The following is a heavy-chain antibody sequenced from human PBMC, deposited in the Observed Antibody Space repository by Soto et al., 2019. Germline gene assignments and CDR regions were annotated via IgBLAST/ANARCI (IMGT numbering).Heavy chain of an antibody. Sequence: ASVKVSCKASGYTFTSYYMHWVRQAPGQGLEWMGIINPSGGSTSYAQKFQGRVTMTRDTSTSTVYMELSSLRSEDTAVYYCARGYYDFWSGYYPSPPAYYYGMDVWGQGTTVTVSS. CDR1: GYTFTSYY. D-gene: IGHD3-3*01. CDR2: INPSGGST. J-gene: IGHJ6*02. V-gene: IGHV1-46*01. CDR3: ARGYYDFWSGYYPSPPAYYYGMDV.